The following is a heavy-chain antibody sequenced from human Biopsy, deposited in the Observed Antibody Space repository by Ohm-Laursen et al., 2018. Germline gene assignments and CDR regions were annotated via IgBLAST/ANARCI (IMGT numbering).Heavy chain of an antibody. CDR2: ISYNERT. Sequence: SQTLSLTCSVSGASVKTSGYFWAWIRRRPGKGLEWIGYISYNERTHYNPSPTSRLAISFDTSNNRISLQLRSVSVADTAVYYCVREPKTGTAEAWYFDLWGRGSLVTVSS. J-gene: IGHJ2*01. V-gene: IGHV4-31*03. CDR1: GASVKTSGYF. CDR3: VREPKTGTAEAWYFDL. D-gene: IGHD3-9*01.